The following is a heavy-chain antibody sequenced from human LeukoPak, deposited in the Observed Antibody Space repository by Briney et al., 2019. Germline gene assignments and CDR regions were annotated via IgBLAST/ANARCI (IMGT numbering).Heavy chain of an antibody. J-gene: IGHJ6*03. CDR3: ARDGAIVATSGYYYMDV. V-gene: IGHV1-18*01. CDR1: GYTFTSYG. CDR2: ISAYNGNT. D-gene: IGHD5-12*01. Sequence: ASVKVSCKASGYTFTSYGISWVRQAPGQGLEWMGWISAYNGNTNYAQKLQGRVTMTTDTSTSTAYMELRSLRSDDTAVYYCARDGAIVATSGYYYMDVWGKGTTVTVSS.